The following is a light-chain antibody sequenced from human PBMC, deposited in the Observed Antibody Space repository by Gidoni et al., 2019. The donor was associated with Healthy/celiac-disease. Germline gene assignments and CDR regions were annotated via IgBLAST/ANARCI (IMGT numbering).Light chain of an antibody. CDR3: QQFNSYPPSIT. V-gene: IGKV1-13*02. Sequence: AIQLTQSPSSLSASVGDRVTITCRASQGISSALAWYQQKPGKAPKLLIYDACSLESGVPSRFSGSGSGTDFTLTISSLQPEDFATYYCQQFNSYPPSITFGQGTRLEIK. J-gene: IGKJ5*01. CDR1: QGISSA. CDR2: DAC.